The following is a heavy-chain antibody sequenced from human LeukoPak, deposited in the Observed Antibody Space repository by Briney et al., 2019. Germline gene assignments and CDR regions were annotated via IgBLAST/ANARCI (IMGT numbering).Heavy chain of an antibody. Sequence: GGSLRLSCAASGFAFSPFAMHWVRQAPGKGPDWVAAVSDDGRDSNYADSVKGRFIISRDNSKQALYLQMSSPRPEDTAVYYCVRSYGHRPAYTTYYPDQFFDSWGQGTLVTVSS. CDR3: VRSYGHRPAYTTYYPDQFFDS. V-gene: IGHV3-30*04. CDR2: VSDDGRDS. D-gene: IGHD2/OR15-2a*01. J-gene: IGHJ4*02. CDR1: GFAFSPFA.